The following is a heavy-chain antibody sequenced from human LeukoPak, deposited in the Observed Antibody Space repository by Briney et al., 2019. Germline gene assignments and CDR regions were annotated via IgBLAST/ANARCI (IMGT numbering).Heavy chain of an antibody. J-gene: IGHJ1*01. CDR2: ISSNGGRT. D-gene: IGHD3-22*01. CDR1: GFTFRSYG. V-gene: IGHV3-64*01. Sequence: GGSLRLSCAASGFTFRSYGMHWVRQAPGKGLEYVSAISSNGGRTYHENSVKGRFTISRDNSRKTLYLQMGSLRAEDMAVYYCATYYYDSGGFHFHHWGQGTLVTVSS. CDR3: ATYYYDSGGFHFHH.